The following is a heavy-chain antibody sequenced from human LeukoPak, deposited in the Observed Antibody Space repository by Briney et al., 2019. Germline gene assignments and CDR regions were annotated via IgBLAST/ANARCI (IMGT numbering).Heavy chain of an antibody. CDR1: GFTFSSYG. V-gene: IGHV3-30*18. J-gene: IGHJ4*02. CDR2: ISYDGSNK. CDR3: AKDRKPFTHRPFQIDY. Sequence: GGSLRLSCAASGFTFSSYGMHWVRQAPGKGLEWVAVISYDGSNKYYADSVKGRFTISRDISKNTLYLQMNSLRAEDTAVYYCAKDRKPFTHRPFQIDYWGQGTLVTVSS.